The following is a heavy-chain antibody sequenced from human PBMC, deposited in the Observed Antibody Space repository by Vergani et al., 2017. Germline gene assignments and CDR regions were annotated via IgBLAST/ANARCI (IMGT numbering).Heavy chain of an antibody. CDR1: GGSISSGGYS. D-gene: IGHD6-13*01. CDR2: IYHSGST. Sequence: QLQLQESGSGLVKPSQTLSLTCAVSGGSISSGGYSWSWIRQPPGKGLEWIGYIYHSGSTYYNPSLKSRVTISVDTSKNQFSLKLSSVTAADTAVYYCARGIVRGIHYYYYMDVWGKGTTVTVSS. CDR3: ARGIVRGIHYYYYMDV. J-gene: IGHJ6*03. V-gene: IGHV4-30-2*01.